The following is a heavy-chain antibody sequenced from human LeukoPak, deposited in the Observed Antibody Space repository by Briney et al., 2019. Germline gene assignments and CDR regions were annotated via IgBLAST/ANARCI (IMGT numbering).Heavy chain of an antibody. CDR1: GYTFIGYD. CDR3: ARGEAPEDK. CDR2: INPNSGDT. J-gene: IGHJ4*03. V-gene: IGHV1-2*02. Sequence: ASVKVSCTTSGYTFIGYDMYWVRQAPGQGLEWMGWINPNSGDTNYAQKFQGRVTMTSDASVNTAYMQLSRLKSDDTAIYSCARGEAPEDKWGQGTLVTLSS.